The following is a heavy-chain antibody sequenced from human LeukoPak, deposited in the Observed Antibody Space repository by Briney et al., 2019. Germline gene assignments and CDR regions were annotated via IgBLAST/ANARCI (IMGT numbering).Heavy chain of an antibody. J-gene: IGHJ5*02. V-gene: IGHV3-74*01. Sequence: GGSLRLSCAASGFTVNENYMNWVRQAPGKGLEWVSRINSDGSSTSYADSVKGRFTISRDNAKNTLYLQMNSLRAEDTAVYYCAREGARTGYYFGFDPWGQGTLVTVSS. D-gene: IGHD3/OR15-3a*01. CDR1: GFTVNENY. CDR3: AREGARTGYYFGFDP. CDR2: INSDGSST.